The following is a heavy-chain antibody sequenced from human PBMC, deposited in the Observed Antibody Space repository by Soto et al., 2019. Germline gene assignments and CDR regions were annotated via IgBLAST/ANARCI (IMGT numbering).Heavy chain of an antibody. D-gene: IGHD3-22*01. CDR1: GFTVSSNY. CDR3: ARDPGGYYYDSSGAFDI. J-gene: IGHJ3*02. Sequence: EVQLVETGGGLIQPGGSLRLSCAASGFTVSSNYMSWVRQAPGKGLEWVSVIYSGGSTYYADSVKGRFTISRDNSKNTLYLQMNSLGAEDTAVYYCARDPGGYYYDSSGAFDIWGQGTMVTVSS. CDR2: IYSGGST. V-gene: IGHV3-53*02.